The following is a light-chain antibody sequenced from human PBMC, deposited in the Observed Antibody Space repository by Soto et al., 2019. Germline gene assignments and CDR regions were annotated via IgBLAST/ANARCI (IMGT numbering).Light chain of an antibody. V-gene: IGLV1-40*01. Sequence: QSVLTQPPSVSGAPGQRVTISCTGGSSNIGAGFNVHWYQQFPGTAPKLLIYGNTNRPSGVPDRFSGSKSGTSASLAITGLQAEDEAHYFCQSFDSSLTVWMFGGGTKVTVL. CDR1: SSNIGAGFN. CDR2: GNT. J-gene: IGLJ3*02. CDR3: QSFDSSLTVWM.